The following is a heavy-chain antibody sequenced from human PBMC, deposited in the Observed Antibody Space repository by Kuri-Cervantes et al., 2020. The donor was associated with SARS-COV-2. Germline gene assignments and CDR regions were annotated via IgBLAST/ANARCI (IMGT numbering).Heavy chain of an antibody. CDR2: TYYRSKWYN. CDR3: AREALVDPRYNWFDP. D-gene: IGHD2-15*01. V-gene: IGHV6-1*01. J-gene: IGHJ5*02. Sequence: SETLSLTCAISGDSVSSNSAAWSWIRQSPSRGLEWLGRTYYRSKWYNDYAVSVKSRITINPDTSKNQFSLQLNSVTPEDTAVYYCAREALVDPRYNWFDPWGQGTLVTVSS. CDR1: GDSVSSNSAA.